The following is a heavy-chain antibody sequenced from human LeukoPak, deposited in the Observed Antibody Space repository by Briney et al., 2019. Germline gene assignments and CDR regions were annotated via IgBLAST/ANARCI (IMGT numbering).Heavy chain of an antibody. CDR3: ARSRGLAGAATLVDH. Sequence: SETLSLTCTVSGASIISHYWSWIRQPPGQELEWIGYIYSSEITDYNPSLKSRVTISVDTSKSQFSLHLTSVTAADTAVYYCARSRGLAGAATLVDHWGQGTLVTVSS. V-gene: IGHV4-4*08. J-gene: IGHJ4*02. CDR1: GASIISHY. D-gene: IGHD2-15*01. CDR2: IYSSEIT.